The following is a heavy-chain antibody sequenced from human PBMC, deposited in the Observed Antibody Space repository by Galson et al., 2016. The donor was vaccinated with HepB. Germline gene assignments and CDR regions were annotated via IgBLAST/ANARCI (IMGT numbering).Heavy chain of an antibody. CDR3: ARAPPDIVAPGGYFDF. CDR1: GGTFSSYA. J-gene: IGHJ4*02. Sequence: SVKVSCKASGGTFSSYAFNWVRQAPGKGLEWMGGIMPSFRTTVYAQNFQGRVTITADESTSTAYMELSSLRSEDTAVYYCARAPPDIVAPGGYFDFWGQGTLVTVSS. D-gene: IGHD5-12*01. V-gene: IGHV1-69*13. CDR2: IMPSFRTT.